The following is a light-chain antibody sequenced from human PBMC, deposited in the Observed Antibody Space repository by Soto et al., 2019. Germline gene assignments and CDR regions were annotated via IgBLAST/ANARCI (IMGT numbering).Light chain of an antibody. J-gene: IGKJ4*01. CDR1: QSVSKK. Sequence: ERVMTQSPATLSASPGDRVTLSCRASQSVSKKLVWYQQKPGQAPRLLIYDASTRATGIPARCSGSGFGTEFTLTISSLQSEDFAVYYCQQYDDWPPLTFGGGTKVEIK. CDR3: QQYDDWPPLT. V-gene: IGKV3-15*01. CDR2: DAS.